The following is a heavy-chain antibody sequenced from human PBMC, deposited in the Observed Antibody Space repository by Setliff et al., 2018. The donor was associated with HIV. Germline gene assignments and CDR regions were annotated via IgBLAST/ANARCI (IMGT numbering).Heavy chain of an antibody. CDR1: GGSISSHY. V-gene: IGHV4-4*07. CDR3: ARDSELGLNYHYGMDV. CDR2: IYTSGNT. J-gene: IGHJ6*02. D-gene: IGHD1-26*01. Sequence: LSLTCTVSGGSISSHYWSWIRQPAGKGLEWIGRIYTSGNTNYNHSLKSRVTMSVDTSKNQFSLKLSSVTDADTAVYYCARDSELGLNYHYGMDVWGQGTTVTVSS.